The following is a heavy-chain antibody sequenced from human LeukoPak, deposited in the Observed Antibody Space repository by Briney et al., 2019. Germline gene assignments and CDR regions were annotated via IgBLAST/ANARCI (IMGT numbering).Heavy chain of an antibody. CDR1: GYTFTGYY. Sequence: GASVKVSCKASGYTFTGYYMHWVRQAPGQGLEWMGWISAYNGNTNYAQKLQGRVTMTTDTSTSTAYMELRSLRSDDTAVYYCAREGEYCSGGSCYNWFDPWGQGTLVTVSS. CDR2: ISAYNGNT. CDR3: AREGEYCSGGSCYNWFDP. D-gene: IGHD2-15*01. J-gene: IGHJ5*02. V-gene: IGHV1-18*04.